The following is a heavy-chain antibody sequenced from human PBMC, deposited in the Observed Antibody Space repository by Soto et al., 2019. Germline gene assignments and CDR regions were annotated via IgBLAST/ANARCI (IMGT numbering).Heavy chain of an antibody. Sequence: QVQLVQSGAEVKKPGASVKVACKASGYIFTTYYMHWVRQAPGQGLEWMGIINPNGGTTTYAQKHRERDPKTRDKPGSNVYMEMGSVRCEDTPVFYCGGGGCLVTREYYFASWGQGPLVPVSS. CDR3: GGGGCLVTREYYFAS. D-gene: IGHD5-18*01. V-gene: IGHV1-46*01. CDR2: INPNGGTT. CDR1: GYIFTTYY. J-gene: IGHJ4*02.